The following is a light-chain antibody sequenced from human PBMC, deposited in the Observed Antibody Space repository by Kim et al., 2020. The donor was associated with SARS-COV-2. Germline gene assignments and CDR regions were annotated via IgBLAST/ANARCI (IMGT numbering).Light chain of an antibody. CDR3: QQRSDWPLT. V-gene: IGKV3-11*01. CDR2: DVS. Sequence: SPGESANLSCRASHSVSNSLIWYQQKPGQAPRLFIYDVSTRATGTPARFSGSGSGADFTLTISSLEAEDFAVYYCQQRSDWPLTFGGGTKVDIK. CDR1: HSVSNS. J-gene: IGKJ4*01.